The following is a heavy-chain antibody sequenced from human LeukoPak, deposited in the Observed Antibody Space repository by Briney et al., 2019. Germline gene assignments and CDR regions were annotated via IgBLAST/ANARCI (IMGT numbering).Heavy chain of an antibody. V-gene: IGHV1-69*13. J-gene: IGHJ5*02. D-gene: IGHD2-2*02. Sequence: GASVKVSCKASGGTFSSYAISWVRQAPGQGLEWMGEIIPIFGTANYAQKFQGRVTITADESTSTAYMELSSLRSEDTAVYYCARSAVSAIQGYCSSTSCHRRWFDPWGQGTLVTVSS. CDR2: IIPIFGTA. CDR1: GGTFSSYA. CDR3: ARSAVSAIQGYCSSTSCHRRWFDP.